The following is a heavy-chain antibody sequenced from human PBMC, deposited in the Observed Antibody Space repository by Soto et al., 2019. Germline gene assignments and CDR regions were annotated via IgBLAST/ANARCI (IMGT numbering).Heavy chain of an antibody. CDR1: GGTFSSYA. J-gene: IGHJ4*02. Sequence: SVKVSCKASGGTFSSYAISWVRQAPGQGLEWMGGIIPIFGTANYAQKFQGRVTITADKSTGTAYMELSSLRSEDTAVYYCARGYGYSSGWYSSYYFDYWGQGTLVTVSS. V-gene: IGHV1-69*06. D-gene: IGHD6-19*01. CDR2: IIPIFGTA. CDR3: ARGYGYSSGWYSSYYFDY.